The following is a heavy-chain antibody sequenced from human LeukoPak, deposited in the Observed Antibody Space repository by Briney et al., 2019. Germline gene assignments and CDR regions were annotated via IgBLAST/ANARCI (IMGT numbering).Heavy chain of an antibody. CDR2: IRYDGINK. V-gene: IGHV3-30*02. CDR3: ANLGYCRSTSCYSEDYYHYMDV. D-gene: IGHD2-2*03. CDR1: GFIFDNYG. J-gene: IGHJ6*03. Sequence: GGSLRLSCAASGFIFDNYGMHWVRQAPGKGLEWVAFIRYDGINKYYPDSVKGRFTISRDDSKNTLYLQMNSLTAEDTAVYYCANLGYCRSTSCYSEDYYHYMDVWGKGTTVIVSS.